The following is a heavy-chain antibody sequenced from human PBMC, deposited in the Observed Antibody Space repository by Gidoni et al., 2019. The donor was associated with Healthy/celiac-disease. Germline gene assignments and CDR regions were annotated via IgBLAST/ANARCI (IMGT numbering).Heavy chain of an antibody. J-gene: IGHJ4*02. Sequence: QLQLQESGPGLVKPSETLSLTCTVSGGSISSSSYYWGWIRQPPGKGLEWIGSIYYSGSTYYNPSLKSRVTISVDTSKNQFSLKLSSVTAADTAVYYCARHRREWEPTAFDYWGQGTLVTVSS. CDR2: IYYSGST. CDR1: GGSISSSSYY. V-gene: IGHV4-39*01. CDR3: ARHRREWEPTAFDY. D-gene: IGHD1-26*01.